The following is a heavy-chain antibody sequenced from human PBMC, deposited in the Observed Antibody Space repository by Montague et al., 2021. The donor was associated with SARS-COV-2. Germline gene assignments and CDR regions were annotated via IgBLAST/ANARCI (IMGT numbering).Heavy chain of an antibody. V-gene: IGHV3-53*01. D-gene: IGHD3-10*01. CDR1: GFTVSSNY. Sequence: SLRLSCAASGFTVSSNYMSWVRQAPGKGLEWVSVIYSGGGTYYADSVKGRFTISRDNSKNTLYLQMNSLRAEDTAVYYCARGLSSGSYFGWFDPWGQGTLATVSS. CDR3: ARGLSSGSYFGWFDP. J-gene: IGHJ5*02. CDR2: IYSGGGT.